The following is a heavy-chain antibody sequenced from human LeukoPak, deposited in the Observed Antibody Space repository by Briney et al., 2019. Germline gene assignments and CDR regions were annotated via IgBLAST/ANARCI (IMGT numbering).Heavy chain of an antibody. J-gene: IGHJ4*02. CDR2: ISGSGTTI. CDR1: GFTFRSYD. Sequence: GGSLRLSCAGSGFTFRSYDMNWVRQATGKGLEWVSYISGSGTTIKYADSVKGRFTISRDNAKNSLYLQVNSLRVEDTAVYYCTRVGTVIQADYWGQGTLVTVSS. D-gene: IGHD2-21*01. V-gene: IGHV3-48*03. CDR3: TRVGTVIQADY.